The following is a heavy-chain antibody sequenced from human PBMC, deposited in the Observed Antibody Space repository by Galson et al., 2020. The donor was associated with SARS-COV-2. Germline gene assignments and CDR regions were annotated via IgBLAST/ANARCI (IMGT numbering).Heavy chain of an antibody. Sequence: GESLKISCAASGFIFSSAWMNWVRQAPGKGLEWVGRIKSKTDGETTDYAAPVKGRFTISRDDSKNILYLQMNSLKTEDTAFYYCTTVLHWGQGILVTVST. J-gene: IGHJ4*02. CDR2: IKSKTDGETT. CDR1: GFIFSSAW. V-gene: IGHV3-15*01. CDR3: TTVLH.